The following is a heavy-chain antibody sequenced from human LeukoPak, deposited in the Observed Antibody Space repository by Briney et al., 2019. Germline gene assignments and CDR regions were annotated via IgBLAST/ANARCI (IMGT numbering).Heavy chain of an antibody. Sequence: GGSLRLSCAASGFTFDDYGMSWVRQAPGKGLEWVSGINWNGDSTGYADSVKGRFTISRDNSKNTLYLQMNSLRAEDTAVYYCAKQIAARPGYYGMDVWGQGTTVTVSS. CDR3: AKQIAARPGYYGMDV. V-gene: IGHV3-20*04. D-gene: IGHD6-6*01. CDR2: INWNGDST. CDR1: GFTFDDYG. J-gene: IGHJ6*02.